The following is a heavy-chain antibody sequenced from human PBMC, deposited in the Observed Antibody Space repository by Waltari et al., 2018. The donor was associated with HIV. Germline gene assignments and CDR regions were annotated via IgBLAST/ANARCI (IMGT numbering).Heavy chain of an antibody. V-gene: IGHV4-4*02. J-gene: IGHJ4*02. CDR2: IYHSGST. CDR3: ARRTNPDGQLLALDY. Sequence: QVQLQESGPGLVKPSGTLSLTCAVSGGSISSSNWWSWVRQPPGKGLEGIGEIYHSGSTNYNPSLKSRVTISVYKSKNQFSLKLSSVTAADTAVYYCARRTNPDGQLLALDYWGQGALVTVSS. CDR1: GGSISSSNW. D-gene: IGHD2-8*02.